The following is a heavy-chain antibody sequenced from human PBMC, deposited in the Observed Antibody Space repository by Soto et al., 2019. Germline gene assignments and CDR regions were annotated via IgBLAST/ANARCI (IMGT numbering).Heavy chain of an antibody. CDR2: TYYRSKWYN. Sequence: SQTLSLTCAISGDSVSSNSAAWNWIRQSPSRGLEWLGRTYYRSKWYNDYAVSVKSRITINPDTSKNQFSLQLNSVTPEDTAVNYCARDPEYSGYDGYWFDPWGQGTLVTVSS. J-gene: IGHJ5*02. CDR3: ARDPEYSGYDGYWFDP. D-gene: IGHD5-12*01. CDR1: GDSVSSNSAA. V-gene: IGHV6-1*01.